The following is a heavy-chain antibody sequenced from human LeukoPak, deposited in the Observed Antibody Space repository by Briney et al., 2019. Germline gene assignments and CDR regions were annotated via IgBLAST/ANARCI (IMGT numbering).Heavy chain of an antibody. CDR2: MNPNSGNT. CDR1: GYTFSSYD. Sequence: GASVKVSCKASGYTFSSYDINGVRQATGQGLDWKGWMNPNSGNTGYAQKFQGRLNMTRNTSIDTAYMELSSLRSDDTAVYYCARRVGSGWPVQHWGQGTLVTVSS. J-gene: IGHJ1*01. D-gene: IGHD6-19*01. V-gene: IGHV1-8*01. CDR3: ARRVGSGWPVQH.